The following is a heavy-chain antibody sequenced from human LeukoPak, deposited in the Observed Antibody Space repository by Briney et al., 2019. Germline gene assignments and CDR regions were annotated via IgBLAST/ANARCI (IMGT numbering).Heavy chain of an antibody. CDR3: TKRITATAPFDS. D-gene: IGHD4-17*01. CDR1: GFPFSTYG. CDR2: ITGSGDFA. Sequence: GGSLRLSCAASGFPFSTYGISWVRQAPGKGLEWVSAITGSGDFAKYADSVRGRFTISRDNSKNTVYLQMNSLTVEDTALYYCTKRITATAPFDSWGQGALVIVSS. V-gene: IGHV3-23*01. J-gene: IGHJ4*02.